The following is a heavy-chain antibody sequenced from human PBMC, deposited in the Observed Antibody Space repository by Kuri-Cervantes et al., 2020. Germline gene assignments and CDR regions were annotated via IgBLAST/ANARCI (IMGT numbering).Heavy chain of an antibody. CDR2: INHSGST. Sequence: GSLRLSCAVYGGSFSGYYWSWIRQPPGKGLEWIGEINHSGSTNYNPSLKSRVTISVDTSKNQFSLKLSSVTAADTAVYYCASSNIVVVPAAIGTFDYWGQGTLVTVSS. CDR1: GGSFSGYY. V-gene: IGHV4-34*01. J-gene: IGHJ4*02. D-gene: IGHD2-2*01. CDR3: ASSNIVVVPAAIGTFDY.